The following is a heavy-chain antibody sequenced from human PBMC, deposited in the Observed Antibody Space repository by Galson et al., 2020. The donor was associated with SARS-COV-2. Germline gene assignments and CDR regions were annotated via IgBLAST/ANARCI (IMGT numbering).Heavy chain of an antibody. D-gene: IGHD1-1*01. CDR1: RFTFSHYA. Sequence: GESLKISCAASRFTFSHYAMHWVRQTPGRGLEWVALISYEGSTEKYADSVKGRFTISRDNSRNTLYLQMNSLRTEDTAVYYCATNLLGNDDGGIWVQGTMVTVSA. CDR2: ISYEGSTE. J-gene: IGHJ3*02. V-gene: IGHV3-30*04. CDR3: ATNLLGNDDGGI.